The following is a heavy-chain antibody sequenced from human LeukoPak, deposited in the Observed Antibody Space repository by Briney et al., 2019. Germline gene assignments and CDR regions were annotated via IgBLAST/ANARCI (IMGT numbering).Heavy chain of an antibody. CDR3: ARLKLTYYYYYGMDV. V-gene: IGHV4-59*08. J-gene: IGHJ6*02. CDR1: GGSISSYY. CDR2: IYYSGST. Sequence: SETLSLTCTVSGGSISSYYWSWIRQPPGKGLEWIGYIYYSGSTNYSPSLKSRVTISVDTSKNQFSLKLSSVTAADTAVYYCARLKLTYYYYYGMDVWGQGTTVTVSS. D-gene: IGHD4/OR15-4a*01.